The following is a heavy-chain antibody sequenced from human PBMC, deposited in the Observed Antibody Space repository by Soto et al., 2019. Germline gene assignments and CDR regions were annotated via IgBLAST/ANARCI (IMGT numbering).Heavy chain of an antibody. J-gene: IGHJ4*02. V-gene: IGHV3-23*01. CDR2: ISGSGGST. CDR3: AREGYSYPDYYFDY. CDR1: GFNFRSYA. D-gene: IGHD5-18*01. Sequence: GGSQRLSCTASGFNFRSYARSWVRQAPGKGLEWVLAISGSGGSTYYADSVKGRFTISRDNSKNTLYLQMNSLRAEDTAVYYCAREGYSYPDYYFDYWGQGTLVTVSS.